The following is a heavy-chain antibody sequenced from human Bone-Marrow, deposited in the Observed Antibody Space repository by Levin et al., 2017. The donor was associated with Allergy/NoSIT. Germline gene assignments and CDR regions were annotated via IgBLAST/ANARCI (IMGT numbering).Heavy chain of an antibody. CDR2: ISHDGSKQ. D-gene: IGHD2-15*01. J-gene: IGHJ3*01. V-gene: IGHV3-30*04. CDR3: ARDLNRWQGTFDL. Sequence: GGSLRLSCAASGFNFRNYAMYWVRQAPGTGLEWVAYISHDGSKQWHADSVKGRFSISRDNSKNTLYLQMNILTVDDTAMFHCARDLNRWQGTFDLWGQGTMVIVSS. CDR1: GFNFRNYA.